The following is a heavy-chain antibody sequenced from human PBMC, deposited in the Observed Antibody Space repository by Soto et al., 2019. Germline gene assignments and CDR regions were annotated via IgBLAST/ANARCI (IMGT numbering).Heavy chain of an antibody. Sequence: SETLSLTCTVSGGSISSYYWSWFRQPPGKGLEWIGYIYYSGSTNYNPSLKSRVTISVDTSKNQFSLKLSSVTAADTAVYYCARVALENYDYVWGSYRHFDYWGQGTLVTVSS. CDR1: GGSISSYY. J-gene: IGHJ4*02. D-gene: IGHD3-16*02. CDR2: IYYSGST. CDR3: ARVALENYDYVWGSYRHFDY. V-gene: IGHV4-59*01.